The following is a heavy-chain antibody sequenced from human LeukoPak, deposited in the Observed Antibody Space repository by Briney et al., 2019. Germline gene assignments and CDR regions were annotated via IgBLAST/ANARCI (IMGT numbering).Heavy chain of an antibody. CDR1: GFTFSSYA. Sequence: GGSLRLSCAASGFTFSSYAMSWVRQAPGKGLEWVSVISGSGGSTYSADSVKGRFIISRDNSKNTLYLQMNSPRAEDTAVYFCAKSQDGGRLFHFDYWGQGTLVTVSS. D-gene: IGHD1-26*01. J-gene: IGHJ4*02. CDR3: AKSQDGGRLFHFDY. CDR2: ISGSGGST. V-gene: IGHV3-23*01.